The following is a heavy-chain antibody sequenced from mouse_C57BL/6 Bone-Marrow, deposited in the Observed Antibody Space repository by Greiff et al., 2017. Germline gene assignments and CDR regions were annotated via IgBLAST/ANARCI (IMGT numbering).Heavy chain of an antibody. Sequence: VQLKESGPELVKPGASVKISCKASGYSFTDYNMNWVKQSNGKSLEWIGVINPNYGTTSYNQKFKGKATLTVDQSSSTAYMQLNSLTSEDSAVYYCARLAGSSYDYAMDYWGQGTSVTVSS. CDR1: GYSFTDYN. CDR2: INPNYGTT. V-gene: IGHV1-39*01. J-gene: IGHJ4*01. CDR3: ARLAGSSYDYAMDY. D-gene: IGHD1-1*01.